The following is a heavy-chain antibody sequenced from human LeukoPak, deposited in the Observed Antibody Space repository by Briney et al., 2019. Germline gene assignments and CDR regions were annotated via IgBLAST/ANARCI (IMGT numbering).Heavy chain of an antibody. CDR3: AREGIVGATTAGYFDY. J-gene: IGHJ4*02. CDR1: GFTFTSYW. V-gene: IGHV3-7*01. CDR2: IKQDGSEK. Sequence: GGFLRLSCAVSGFTFTSYWMSWVRQAPGKGLEWVANIKQDGSEKYYVDSVKGRFTISRDNAKNSLYLQMNNLRAEDTAVYYCAREGIVGATTAGYFDYWGQGTLVTVSS. D-gene: IGHD1-26*01.